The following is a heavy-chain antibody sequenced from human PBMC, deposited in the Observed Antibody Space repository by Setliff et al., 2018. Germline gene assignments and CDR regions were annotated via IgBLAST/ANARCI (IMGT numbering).Heavy chain of an antibody. CDR1: GGSISSGNYY. J-gene: IGHJ6*03. Sequence: SETLSLTCTVSGGSISSGNYYWSWIRQPAGKGLEWIGHIQTSGTTNYNPSLKSRVIISVDTSKNQFSLKLSAVTAADTAVYFCAREDGPNYYYYYMDIWGKGTTVTVSS. CDR3: AREDGPNYYYYYMDI. D-gene: IGHD2-8*01. V-gene: IGHV4-61*09. CDR2: IQTSGTT.